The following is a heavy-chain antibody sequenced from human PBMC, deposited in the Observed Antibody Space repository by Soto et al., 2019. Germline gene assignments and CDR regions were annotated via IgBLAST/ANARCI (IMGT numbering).Heavy chain of an antibody. J-gene: IGHJ4*02. CDR2: ISANNGNT. D-gene: IGHD1-26*01. CDR1: GYTFTNYG. CDR3: ARDRGSYALDY. V-gene: IGHV1-18*01. Sequence: QVQLVQSGAEVKKPGASVKVSCKASGYTFTNYGISWVRQAPGQGLEWMGWISANNGNTNYEQKLQGRVTMTPNTSTSTGYMERRSLRSDDTAVYYCARDRGSYALDYWGQGTLVTVSS.